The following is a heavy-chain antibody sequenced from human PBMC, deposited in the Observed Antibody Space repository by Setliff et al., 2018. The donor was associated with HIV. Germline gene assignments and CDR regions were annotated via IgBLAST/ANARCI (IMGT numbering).Heavy chain of an antibody. CDR3: ARVSGYSYGWAIDY. D-gene: IGHD5-18*01. CDR1: GSTFSSYA. CDR2: IIPIFGTA. J-gene: IGHJ4*02. V-gene: IGHV1-69*13. Sequence: AASVKVSCKASGSTFSSYAISWVRQAPGQGLEWMGGIIPIFGTANYAQKFQGRVTITADESTSTAYMELSSLRSEDTAVYYCARVSGYSYGWAIDYWGQGTLVTSPQ.